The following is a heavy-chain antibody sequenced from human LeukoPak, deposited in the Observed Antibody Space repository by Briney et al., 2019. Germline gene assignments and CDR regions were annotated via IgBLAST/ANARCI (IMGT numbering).Heavy chain of an antibody. D-gene: IGHD2-15*01. J-gene: IGHJ3*02. CDR3: ARERLENCNDGSCPDALDI. Sequence: GGSLRLSCAASGFSFSSYLMHWVRQAPGKGLEWVALIGFDVSKIYYADSVKGRFTISRDNSKNTLYLQMNSLRDEDTAVYCCARERLENCNDGSCPDALDIWGQGTMVTISS. CDR1: GFSFSSYL. CDR2: IGFDVSKI. V-gene: IGHV3-33*01.